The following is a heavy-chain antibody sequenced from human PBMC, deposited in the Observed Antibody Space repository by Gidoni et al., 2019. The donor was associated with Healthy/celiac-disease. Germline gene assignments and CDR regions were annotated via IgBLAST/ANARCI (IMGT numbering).Heavy chain of an antibody. CDR3: AREGIEYSSSRVDY. CDR1: GLTFSAYY. J-gene: IGHJ4*02. CDR2: ISSSSSYT. V-gene: IGHV3-11*05. Sequence: QVQLVESGGGLVKHGGSLRRSCAASGLTFSAYYMSWFRQAPGKGLEWVSYISSSSSYTNYADSVKGRFTISRDNAKNSLYLQMNSLRAEDTAVYYCAREGIEYSSSRVDYWGQGTLVTVSS. D-gene: IGHD6-6*01.